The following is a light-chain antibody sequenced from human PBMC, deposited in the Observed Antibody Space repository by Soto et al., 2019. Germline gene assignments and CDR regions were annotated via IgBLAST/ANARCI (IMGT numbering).Light chain of an antibody. CDR2: EVT. CDR1: TSDVGGYNY. V-gene: IGLV2-14*01. Sequence: QSALTQPASVSGSPGQSITISCTGTTSDVGGYNYVSWYQQHPGKAPKLMIYEVTNRPSGVSNRFSGSKSGNTASLTISGLHAEAEDDYYCISYISSSTLEVLFGGGTKVTVL. J-gene: IGLJ2*01. CDR3: ISYISSSTLEVL.